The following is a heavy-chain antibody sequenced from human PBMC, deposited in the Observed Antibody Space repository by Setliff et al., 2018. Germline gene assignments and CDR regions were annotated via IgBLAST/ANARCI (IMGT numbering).Heavy chain of an antibody. CDR1: GFTFSDYA. CDR2: ISGSAGSI. D-gene: IGHD1-1*01. CDR3: ATDTTGRDVFDV. Sequence: GGSLRLSCAASGFTFSDYAMSWVRQAPGKGLEWVSTISGSAGSIHLADSVKGRFTISRDNSKHKLYLQMNSLRAEDTAVYFCATDTTGRDVFDVWGQGTMVTVSS. J-gene: IGHJ3*01. V-gene: IGHV3-23*01.